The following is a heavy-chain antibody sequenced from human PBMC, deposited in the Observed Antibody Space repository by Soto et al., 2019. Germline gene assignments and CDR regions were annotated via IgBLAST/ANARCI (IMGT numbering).Heavy chain of an antibody. CDR2: IYSGGST. Sequence: GESLKISCAASGFTVSSNYMSWVRQAPGKGLEWVSVIYSGGSTYYADSVKGRFTISRDNSKNTLYLQMNSLRAEDTTVYYCARVARGYYGMDVWGQGTTVTVSS. CDR1: GFTVSSNY. CDR3: ARVARGYYGMDV. V-gene: IGHV3-53*01. J-gene: IGHJ6*02.